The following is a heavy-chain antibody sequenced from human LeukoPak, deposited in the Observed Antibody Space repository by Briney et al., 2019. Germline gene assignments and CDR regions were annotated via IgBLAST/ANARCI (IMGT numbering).Heavy chain of an antibody. V-gene: IGHV3-7*01. D-gene: IGHD3-10*01. CDR1: GFTFTTYW. CDR2: IKQDGTEK. Sequence: PGGSLRLSCGASGFTFTTYWMSWVRQAPGKGLEWVANIKQDGTEKYVDSVKGRFTISRDYARNSLYLQLNSLRAEDTAVYYCARLSEMFRGPQVIYYFDYWGQGTLVTVSS. CDR3: ARLSEMFRGPQVIYYFDY. J-gene: IGHJ4*02.